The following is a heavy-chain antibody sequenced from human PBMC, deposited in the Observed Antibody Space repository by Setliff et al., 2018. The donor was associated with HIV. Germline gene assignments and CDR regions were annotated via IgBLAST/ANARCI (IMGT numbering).Heavy chain of an antibody. CDR1: GYTFTTYY. D-gene: IGHD2-2*01. CDR2: INPSGGST. CDR3: ARARGIVAAAHY. Sequence: ASVKVSCKASGYTFTTYYMHWMRQAPGQGLEWMGIINPSGGSTRYAQNFQDRVTMTRDTSTSTVYMELSSLTFDDTAMYFCARARGIVAAAHYWGQGTLVTVSS. J-gene: IGHJ4*02. V-gene: IGHV1-46*01.